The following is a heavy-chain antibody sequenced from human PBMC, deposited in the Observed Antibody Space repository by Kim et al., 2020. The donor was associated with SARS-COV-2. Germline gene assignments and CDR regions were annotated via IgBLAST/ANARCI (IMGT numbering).Heavy chain of an antibody. CDR3: ARDLRWGVVITKGPPDAFDI. J-gene: IGHJ3*02. CDR2: ISSSSSTI. CDR1: GFTFSSYS. D-gene: IGHD3-22*01. Sequence: GGSLRLSCAASGFTFSSYSMNWVRQAPGKGLEWVSYISSSSSTIYYADSVKGRFTISRDNAKNSLYLQMNSLRDEDTAVYYCARDLRWGVVITKGPPDAFDIWGQGTMVTVSS. V-gene: IGHV3-48*02.